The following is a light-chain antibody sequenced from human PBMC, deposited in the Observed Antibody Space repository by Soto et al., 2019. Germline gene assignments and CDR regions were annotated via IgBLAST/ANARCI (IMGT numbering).Light chain of an antibody. Sequence: QSVLTQPPSASGIPGQRVTISCSGRSSNIGSNYVYWYQQLPGTAPKLLIYRNNQRPSGVPDRFSGSKSGTSASLAISGLRSEDEADYYCAAWDDSLSGVVFGGGTKLTVL. J-gene: IGLJ2*01. CDR3: AAWDDSLSGVV. CDR2: RNN. V-gene: IGLV1-47*01. CDR1: SSNIGSNY.